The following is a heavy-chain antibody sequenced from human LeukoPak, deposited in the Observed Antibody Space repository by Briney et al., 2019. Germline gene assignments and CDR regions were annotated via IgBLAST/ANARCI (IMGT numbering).Heavy chain of an antibody. CDR1: GFTFSSYG. J-gene: IGHJ6*03. Sequence: GGSLRLSCAASGFTFSSYGMHWVRQAPGKGLEWVAFIRYDGSNKYYADSVKGRFTISRDNSKNTLYLQMNSLRAEDTAVYYCAKDPSSTYCYYMDVWGKGTTVTISS. V-gene: IGHV3-30*02. CDR3: AKDPSSTYCYYMDV. CDR2: IRYDGSNK. D-gene: IGHD2-2*01.